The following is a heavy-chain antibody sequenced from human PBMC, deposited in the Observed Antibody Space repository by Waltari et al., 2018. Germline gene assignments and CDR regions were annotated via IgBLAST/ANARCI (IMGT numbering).Heavy chain of an antibody. V-gene: IGHV4-59*01. CDR1: GGSISSYY. J-gene: IGHJ4*02. Sequence: QVQLQESGPGLVKPSETLSLTCTVSGGSISSYYWSWIRQPPGKGLEWIGYIYYSGSTNYNPSLKCRVTISVDTSKNQFSLKLSSVTAADTAVYYCASSGYSSSWPLYYWGQGTLVTVSS. D-gene: IGHD6-13*01. CDR3: ASSGYSSSWPLYY. CDR2: IYYSGST.